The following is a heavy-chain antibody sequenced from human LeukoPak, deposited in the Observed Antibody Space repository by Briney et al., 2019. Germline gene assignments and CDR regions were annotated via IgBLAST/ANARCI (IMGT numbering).Heavy chain of an antibody. CDR3: ARDLDYGGNSGTFDI. CDR2: INPSGGST. D-gene: IGHD4-23*01. CDR1: GYTFTSYY. V-gene: IGHV1-46*01. Sequence: ASVNVSCKASGYTFTSYYMHWVRQAPGQGLEWMGIINPSGGSTSYAQKFQGRVTMTRDTSTSTVYMELSGLRSEDTAVYYCARDLDYGGNSGTFDIWGQGTMVTVSS. J-gene: IGHJ3*02.